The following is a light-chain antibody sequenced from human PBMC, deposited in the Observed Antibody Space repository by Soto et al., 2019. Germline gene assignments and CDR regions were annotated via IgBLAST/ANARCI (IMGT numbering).Light chain of an antibody. V-gene: IGLV1-40*01. CDR2: GNN. J-gene: IGLJ2*01. Sequence: QSVLTQPPSVSGAPGQRVTISCTGSSSNIGAGYDVHWYQQLPGTAPKPLIYGNNNRPSGVPDRFSGSKSGTSASLAITGLQAEDEADYYCQSYDTSLSVVVFGGGTQLTVL. CDR1: SSNIGAGYD. CDR3: QSYDTSLSVVV.